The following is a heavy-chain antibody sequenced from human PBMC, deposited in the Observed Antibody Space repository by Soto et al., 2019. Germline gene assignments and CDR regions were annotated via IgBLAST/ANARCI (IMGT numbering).Heavy chain of an antibody. D-gene: IGHD2-15*01. V-gene: IGHV1-18*01. Sequence: QVQLVQSGAEVKKPGASVRVSCQTSAYTFTNYAVSWVRQAPGQGLEWMGWISGDNGNTIYAQKFQGRVTMTTDTSRRKAYMELRSLRSADTAVYYCATGLLGYCRGGSCYSDSWGQGPLVTVS. J-gene: IGHJ4*02. CDR2: ISGDNGNT. CDR1: AYTFTNYA. CDR3: ATGLLGYCRGGSCYSDS.